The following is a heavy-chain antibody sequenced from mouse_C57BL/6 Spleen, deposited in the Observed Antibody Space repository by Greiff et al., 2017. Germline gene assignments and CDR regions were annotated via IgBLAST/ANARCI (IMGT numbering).Heavy chain of an antibody. J-gene: IGHJ3*01. V-gene: IGHV1-42*01. Sequence: EVKLMESGPELVKPGASVKISCKASGYSFTGYYMNWVKQSPEKSLEWIGEINPSTGGTTYNQKFKAKATLTVDKSSSTAYMQLKSLTSEDSAVYYCARSYYYGSSPFAYWGQGTLVTVSA. CDR2: INPSTGGT. D-gene: IGHD1-1*01. CDR3: ARSYYYGSSPFAY. CDR1: GYSFTGYY.